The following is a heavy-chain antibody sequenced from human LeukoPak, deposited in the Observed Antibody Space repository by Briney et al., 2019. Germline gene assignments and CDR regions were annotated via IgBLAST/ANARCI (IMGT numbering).Heavy chain of an antibody. D-gene: IGHD2-2*01. V-gene: IGHV3-23*01. CDR3: AKDLNAAWDHTPPADY. J-gene: IGHJ4*02. Sequence: GGSLRLSCAASGFTFSNYAMSWARQTPGKGLEWVAVVTSTGARTYYAESVKGRFAVSRDNPKNTVFLQMNSLRAEDTAVYYCAKDLNAAWDHTPPADYWGQGTLVTVSS. CDR2: VTSTGART. CDR1: GFTFSNYA.